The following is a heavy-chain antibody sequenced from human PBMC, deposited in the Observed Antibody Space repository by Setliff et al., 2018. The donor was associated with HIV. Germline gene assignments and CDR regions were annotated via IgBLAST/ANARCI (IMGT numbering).Heavy chain of an antibody. CDR2: INTNTGKP. CDR3: ARGSFGSGWYYYYMDV. CDR1: GYTFTRYA. V-gene: IGHV7-4-1*02. Sequence: ASVKVSCKASGYTFTRYAMNWVRQAPGQGLDWMGWINTNTGKPTYAQDFTGRFVFSLDTSVSTAYLQISSLKTEDSALYYCARGSFGSGWYYYYMDVWGKGTTVTVSS. D-gene: IGHD3-10*01. J-gene: IGHJ6*03.